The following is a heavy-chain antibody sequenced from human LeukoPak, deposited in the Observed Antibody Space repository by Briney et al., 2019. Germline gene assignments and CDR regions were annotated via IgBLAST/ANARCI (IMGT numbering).Heavy chain of an antibody. J-gene: IGHJ4*02. CDR2: INHSGST. CDR3: AKEGRATTGFAFDN. V-gene: IGHV4-34*01. CDR1: GGSFSGYY. D-gene: IGHD1-26*01. Sequence: SETLSLTCAVYGGSFSGYYWSWIRQPPGKGLEWIGEINHSGSTNYNPSLKSRVTISVDTSKNQFSLKLSSVTAADTAMYYCAKEGRATTGFAFDNWGQGTLVTVSS.